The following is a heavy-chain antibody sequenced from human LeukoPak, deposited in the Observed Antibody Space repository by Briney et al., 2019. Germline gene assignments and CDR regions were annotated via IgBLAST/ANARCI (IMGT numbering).Heavy chain of an antibody. CDR2: ISHDGGNE. CDR3: AKGAYSYASGTYYFDY. V-gene: IGHV3-30*18. J-gene: IGHJ4*02. CDR1: GFASSSYG. Sequence: AGGSLRLSCVASGFASSSYGMHWVRQAPGKGLECVAVISHDGGNEYYADSVKGRFAISRDISTNTLYLHMSSLRADDTAVYYCAKGAYSYASGTYYFDYWGQGTLVTVSS. D-gene: IGHD3-10*01.